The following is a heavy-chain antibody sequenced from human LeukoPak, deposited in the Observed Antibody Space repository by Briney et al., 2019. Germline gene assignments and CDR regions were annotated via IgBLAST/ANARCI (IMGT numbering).Heavy chain of an antibody. Sequence: ASVTVSCQASGYTFTSYEINWVRQATGQGLEWMGWMNPNSGNTGYAQKFQGRVTMTRNTSISTAYMELSSLRSEDTAVYYCARGPAGQLDNWGQGTLVTVSS. D-gene: IGHD6-6*01. J-gene: IGHJ4*02. CDR3: ARGPAGQLDN. CDR1: GYTFTSYE. V-gene: IGHV1-8*01. CDR2: MNPNSGNT.